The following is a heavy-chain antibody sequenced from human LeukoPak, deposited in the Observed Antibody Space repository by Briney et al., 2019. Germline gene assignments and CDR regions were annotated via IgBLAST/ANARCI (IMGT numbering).Heavy chain of an antibody. J-gene: IGHJ4*02. V-gene: IGHV4-38-2*02. Sequence: PLETLSLTCTVSGYSISSGYYWGWIRQPPGKGLEWIGYIYYSGSTNYNPSLKSRVTISLDTSKNQFSLKLSSVTAADTAVYYCARAILSGYPDSWGQGTLVIVFS. D-gene: IGHD3-3*01. CDR1: GYSISSGYY. CDR2: IYYSGST. CDR3: ARAILSGYPDS.